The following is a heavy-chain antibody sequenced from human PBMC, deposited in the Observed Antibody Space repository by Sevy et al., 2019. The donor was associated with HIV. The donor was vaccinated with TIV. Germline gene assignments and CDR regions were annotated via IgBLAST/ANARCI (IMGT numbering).Heavy chain of an antibody. V-gene: IGHV4-59*01. CDR3: ARSHLAFCGGDCFSPYYFDS. Sequence: SETLSLTCSVSGGSISSYYWNWIRQPPGKGLERIGYIYSSGSTNYNPSLKSRVTISVDMSKNQFCLKLSSVTAADTAVYYCARSHLAFCGGDCFSPYYFDSWGQGTLVTVSS. J-gene: IGHJ4*02. CDR2: IYSSGST. D-gene: IGHD2-21*01. CDR1: GGSISSYY.